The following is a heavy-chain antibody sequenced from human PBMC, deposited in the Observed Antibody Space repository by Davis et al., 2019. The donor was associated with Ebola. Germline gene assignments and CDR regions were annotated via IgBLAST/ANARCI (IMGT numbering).Heavy chain of an antibody. J-gene: IGHJ3*02. Sequence: HSQTLSLTCAISGDSVFGKSGAWNWIRRSPSRGLEWLGRTYYTSKWYNHYAASVKSRTTINADTSKNECSLQLNSVTPEDTAVYYCARGWLRTGLDIWGQGTMVIVSS. CDR3: ARGWLRTGLDI. V-gene: IGHV6-1*01. CDR1: GDSVFGKSGA. CDR2: TYYTSKWYN. D-gene: IGHD3/OR15-3a*01.